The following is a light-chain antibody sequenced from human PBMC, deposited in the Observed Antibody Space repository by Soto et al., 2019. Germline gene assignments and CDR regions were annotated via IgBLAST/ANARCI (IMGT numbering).Light chain of an antibody. CDR1: QSVKSN. CDR2: GAP. J-gene: IGKJ5*01. V-gene: IGKV3-15*01. CDR3: QQYNHWPPIT. Sequence: EIVMTKSPATLSVSPGERATLSCRASQSVKSNLAWYQQNPGQSPRLLIYGAPTRATGISARFSGSGSGTEFTLPISSLQSEDFASYYGQQYNHWPPITFGPGTRLEI.